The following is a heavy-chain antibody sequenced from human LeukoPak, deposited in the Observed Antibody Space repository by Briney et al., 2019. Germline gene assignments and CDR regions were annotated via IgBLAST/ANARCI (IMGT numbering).Heavy chain of an antibody. D-gene: IGHD2-2*01. CDR3: ARVSCSSTSCPRRDALDV. Sequence: SETLSLTCTVSGDSISYYYWSWIRQPPGKGLEWIGYIYYSGSTNYNPSLKSRVTISVDTSKNQFSLNLSSVTTADTAVYYCARVSCSSTSCPRRDALDVWGQGTMVTVSS. CDR1: GDSISYYY. J-gene: IGHJ3*01. CDR2: IYYSGST. V-gene: IGHV4-59*01.